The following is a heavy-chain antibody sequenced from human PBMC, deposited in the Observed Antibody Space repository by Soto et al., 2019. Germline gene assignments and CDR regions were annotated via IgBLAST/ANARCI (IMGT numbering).Heavy chain of an antibody. V-gene: IGHV3-15*01. CDR1: GFTFSNAW. Sequence: EVQLVESGGGLVKPGGSLRLSCAASGFTFSNAWMSWVRQAPGKGLEWVGRIQTKTAGGTTDYGAPGKGRFTISRDDSKNTLYLQMNSLKIEDTGVYYCTFDWGSGWHYWGQGTLVTVSS. D-gene: IGHD6-19*01. J-gene: IGHJ4*02. CDR2: IQTKTAGGTT. CDR3: TFDWGSGWHY.